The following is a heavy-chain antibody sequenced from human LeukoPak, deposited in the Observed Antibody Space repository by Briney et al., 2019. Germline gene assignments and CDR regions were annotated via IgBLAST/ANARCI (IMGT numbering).Heavy chain of an antibody. V-gene: IGHV3-30*02. CDR2: IRYDGSNK. Sequence: PGGSLRLSCAASGFTFSSYGMHWVRQAPGKGLEWVTFIRYDGSNKYYADSVKGRFTISRDNSKNTLYLQMNSLRAEDTAVYYCAKDLSSLWFGELLNGDYWGQRTLVTVSS. J-gene: IGHJ4*02. CDR1: GFTFSSYG. CDR3: AKDLSSLWFGELLNGDY. D-gene: IGHD3-10*01.